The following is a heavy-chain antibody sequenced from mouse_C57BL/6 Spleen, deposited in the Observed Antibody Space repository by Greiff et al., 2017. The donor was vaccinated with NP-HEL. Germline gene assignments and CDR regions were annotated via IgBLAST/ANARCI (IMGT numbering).Heavy chain of an antibody. J-gene: IGHJ1*03. CDR1: GFTFSSYA. D-gene: IGHD1-1*01. CDR2: ISSGGDYI. Sequence: EVQRVESWEGLVKPGGSLKLSCAASGFTFSSYAMSWVRQTPEKRLEWVAYISSGGDYIYYADTVKGRFTISRDNARNTLYLQMSSLKSEDTAMYYCTRDLASSYWYFDVWGTGTTVTVAS. CDR3: TRDLASSYWYFDV. V-gene: IGHV5-9-1*02.